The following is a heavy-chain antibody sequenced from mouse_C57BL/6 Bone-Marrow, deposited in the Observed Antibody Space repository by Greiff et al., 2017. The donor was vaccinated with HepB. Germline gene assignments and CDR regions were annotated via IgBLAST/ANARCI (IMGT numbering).Heavy chain of an antibody. D-gene: IGHD1-1*01. J-gene: IGHJ4*01. CDR1: GFTFSDYG. V-gene: IGHV5-17*01. CDR3: ATITTVVPNYYAMDY. Sequence: EVKVVESGGGLVKPGGSLKLSCAASGFTFSDYGMHWVRQAPEKGLEWVAYISSGSSTIYYADTVKGRFTISRDNAKNTLFLQMTSLRSEDTAMYYCATITTVVPNYYAMDYWGQGTSVTVSS. CDR2: ISSGSSTI.